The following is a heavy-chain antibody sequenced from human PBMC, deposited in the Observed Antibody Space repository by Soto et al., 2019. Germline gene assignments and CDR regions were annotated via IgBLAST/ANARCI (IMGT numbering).Heavy chain of an antibody. CDR2: INPKSGGT. CDR3: ARGDSTDCSNGVCSFFYNHGLDV. J-gene: IGHJ6*02. D-gene: IGHD2-8*01. Sequence: ASVKVSCKASGYSFTDYHIHWVRQAPGQGLEWLGRINPKSGGTSTAQKFQGWVTMTTDTSISTASMELTRLTSDDTAIYYCARGDSTDCSNGVCSFFYNHGLDVWGQGITVTVSS. V-gene: IGHV1-2*04. CDR1: GYSFTDYH.